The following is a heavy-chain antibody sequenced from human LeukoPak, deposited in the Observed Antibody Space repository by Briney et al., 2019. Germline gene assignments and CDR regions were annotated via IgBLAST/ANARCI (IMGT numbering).Heavy chain of an antibody. J-gene: IGHJ4*02. D-gene: IGHD6-19*01. CDR2: ISYDGSNK. Sequence: GGSLRLSCAASGFTFSSYAMHWVRQAPGKGLEWVAVISYDGSNKYYADSVKGRFTISRDNSKNTLYLQMNSLRAEDTAVYYCAKTQSGSGWYPESVGPFDYWGQGTLVTVSS. CDR3: AKTQSGSGWYPESVGPFDY. V-gene: IGHV3-30-3*02. CDR1: GFTFSSYA.